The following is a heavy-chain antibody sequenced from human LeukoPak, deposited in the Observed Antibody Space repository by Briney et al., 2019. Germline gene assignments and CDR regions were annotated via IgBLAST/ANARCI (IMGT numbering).Heavy chain of an antibody. J-gene: IGHJ4*02. CDR2: ISAYNGNT. CDR3: ARVGAVAGSHY. V-gene: IGHV1-18*01. CDR1: GYTFTSYG. D-gene: IGHD6-19*01. Sequence: ASVKVSCKASGYTFTSYGISWVRQAPGQGREGMGWISAYNGNTNYAQKLQGRVTMTTDTSTSTAYMELRSLSSDDTAVYYCARVGAVAGSHYWGQGTLVTVSS.